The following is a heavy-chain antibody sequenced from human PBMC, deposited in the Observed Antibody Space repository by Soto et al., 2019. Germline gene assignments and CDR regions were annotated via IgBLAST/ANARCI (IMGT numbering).Heavy chain of an antibody. V-gene: IGHV5-51*01. J-gene: IGHJ6*01. D-gene: IGHD2-2*01. CDR3: ARQLLVFCSSPPCLTYYYYTMDV. Sequence: GVSVGVCWRVCGCRFVNHLGVWVRPLPGKGLEWMGIVYPGDSETRYSPSFQGQVTISADKSINTAYLQWSSLKASDTAIYYCARQLLVFCSSPPCLTYYYYTMDVWGQGTTGTVS. CDR2: VYPGDSET. CDR1: GCRFVNHL.